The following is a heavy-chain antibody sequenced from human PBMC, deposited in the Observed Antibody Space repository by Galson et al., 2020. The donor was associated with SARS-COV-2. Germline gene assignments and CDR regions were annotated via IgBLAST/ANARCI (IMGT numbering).Heavy chain of an antibody. J-gene: IGHJ4*02. CDR1: GLTFTNAW. V-gene: IGHV3-15*05. Sequence: VGPLRLYCHASGLTFTNAWLGCARQAPGKGLEWVGRLKSKIDGETTEYAVPVKGRFTISRDDSKSTVFLQINSLQIEDTAVYYCTKDIGRYFDSGQGTLVTVSS. D-gene: IGHD3-9*01. CDR3: TKDIGRYFD. CDR2: LKSKIDGETT.